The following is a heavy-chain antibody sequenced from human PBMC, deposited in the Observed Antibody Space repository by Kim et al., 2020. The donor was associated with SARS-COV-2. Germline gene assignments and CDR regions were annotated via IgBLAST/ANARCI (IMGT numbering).Heavy chain of an antibody. CDR3: AKSARVFFFDY. Sequence: GGSLRLSCAASGFTFSSYAMSWVRQAPGKGLEWVSGVGIRSTAAIYTDSVKGRFTISRDDSKNTVYLQMSSLGAEDTAVYYCAKSARVFFFDYTGQGT. J-gene: IGHJ4*02. D-gene: IGHD2-15*01. CDR2: VGIRSTAA. CDR1: GFTFSSYA. V-gene: IGHV3-23*05.